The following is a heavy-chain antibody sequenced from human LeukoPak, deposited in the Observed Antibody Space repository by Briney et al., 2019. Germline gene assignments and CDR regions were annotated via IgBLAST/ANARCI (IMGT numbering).Heavy chain of an antibody. CDR2: VSAYNGNT. J-gene: IGHJ3*02. CDR3: AREQQLALDAFDI. V-gene: IGHV1-18*01. Sequence: ASVKVSCKASGYTFTSYGISWVRQAPGQGLEWVGWVSAYNGNTNYAQKLQGRVTMTTDTSTSTAYMELRSLRSDDTAVYYCAREQQLALDAFDIWGQGTMVTVSS. D-gene: IGHD6-13*01. CDR1: GYTFTSYG.